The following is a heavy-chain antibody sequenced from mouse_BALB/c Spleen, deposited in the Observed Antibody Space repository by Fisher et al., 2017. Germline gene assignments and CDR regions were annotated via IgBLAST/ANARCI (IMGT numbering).Heavy chain of an antibody. V-gene: IGHV5-12*01. CDR3: ARGYFDV. Sequence: RFTISRDNAKNTLYLQMSRLKSEDTAMYYCARGYFDVWGAGTTVTVSS. J-gene: IGHJ1*01.